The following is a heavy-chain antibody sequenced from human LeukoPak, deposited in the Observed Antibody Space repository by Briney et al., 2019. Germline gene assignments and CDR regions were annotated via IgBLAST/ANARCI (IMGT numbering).Heavy chain of an antibody. J-gene: IGHJ3*02. CDR1: GGSISSSSYY. D-gene: IGHD1-26*01. V-gene: IGHV4-39*01. CDR2: IYYSGST. Sequence: PSETLSLTCTVSGGSISSSSYYWGWIRQPPGKGLEWIGSIYYSGSTYYNPSLKSRVTISVDTSKNQFSLKLSSVTAADTAVYYCARPLGVGATNYHAFDIWGQGTMVTVSS. CDR3: ARPLGVGATNYHAFDI.